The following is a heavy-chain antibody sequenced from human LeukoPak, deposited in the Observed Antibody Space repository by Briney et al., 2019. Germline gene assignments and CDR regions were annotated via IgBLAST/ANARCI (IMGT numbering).Heavy chain of an antibody. D-gene: IGHD6-13*01. Sequence: SETLSLTCTVSGGSISSSSYYWGWIRQPPVKGLEWIGSIYYSGSTYYNPSLNSRVTISVDTSKNQFSLKLSSVTAADTAVYYCARGIAAASERAFDIWGQGTMVTVSS. CDR1: GGSISSSSYY. V-gene: IGHV4-39*07. CDR2: IYYSGST. J-gene: IGHJ3*02. CDR3: ARGIAAASERAFDI.